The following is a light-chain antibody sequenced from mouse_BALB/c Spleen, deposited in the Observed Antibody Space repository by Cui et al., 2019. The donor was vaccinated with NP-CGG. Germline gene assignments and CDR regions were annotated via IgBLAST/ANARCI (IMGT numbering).Light chain of an antibody. Sequence: QAVVTLQSALTTSPGETVTLTCRSSTGAVTTSNYASWVQEKPDHLFTGLIGGTNNRAPGVPARFSGSLIGDKAALTITGARTEDEAIYFCALWYSNHWVFGGGTKLTVL. CDR1: TGAVTTSNY. V-gene: IGLV1*01. CDR2: GTN. J-gene: IGLJ1*01. CDR3: ALWYSNHWV.